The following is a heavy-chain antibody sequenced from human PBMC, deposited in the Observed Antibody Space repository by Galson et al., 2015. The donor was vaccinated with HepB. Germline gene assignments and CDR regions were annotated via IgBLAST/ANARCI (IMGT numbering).Heavy chain of an antibody. Sequence: SVKVSCKASGYTFTSYAMHWVRQAPGQRLEWMGWINAGNGNTKYSQKFQGRVTITRDTSASAAYMELSSLRSEDTAVYYCARWAYSGSYFRYWGQGTLVTVSS. D-gene: IGHD1-26*01. J-gene: IGHJ4*02. CDR2: INAGNGNT. V-gene: IGHV1-3*01. CDR3: ARWAYSGSYFRY. CDR1: GYTFTSYA.